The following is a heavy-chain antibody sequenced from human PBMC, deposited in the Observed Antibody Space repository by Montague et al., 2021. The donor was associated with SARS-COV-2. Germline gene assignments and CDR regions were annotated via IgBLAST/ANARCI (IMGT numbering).Heavy chain of an antibody. CDR3: ARESLHLTGYYNDYFDY. V-gene: IGHV4-39*07. J-gene: IGHJ4*02. D-gene: IGHD3-9*01. Sequence: SETLSLTCTVSGGSIRSSSYYWGWIRQPPGKGLEWIGSIYYSGSTYYNPSLKSRVTISVDTSKNRFSLKLSSVTAADTAVYYCARESLHLTGYYNDYFDYWGQGTLVTVSS. CDR2: IYYSGST. CDR1: GGSIRSSSYY.